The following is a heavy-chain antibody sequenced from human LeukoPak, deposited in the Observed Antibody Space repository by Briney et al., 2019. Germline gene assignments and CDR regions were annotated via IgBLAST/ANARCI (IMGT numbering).Heavy chain of an antibody. CDR2: IYYSRST. CDR3: ASPGIAVAGTWY. CDR1: GGSISSCSYF. J-gene: IGHJ4*02. V-gene: IGHV4-39*01. D-gene: IGHD6-19*01. Sequence: SETLSLTCTVSGGSISSCSYFWGRIRQPPGKGLGWIAHIYYSRSTYYNPSLKSRVTISVDTSKNQFSLKLNSVTAADTAVYYCASPGIAVAGTWYWGQGTLVTVSS.